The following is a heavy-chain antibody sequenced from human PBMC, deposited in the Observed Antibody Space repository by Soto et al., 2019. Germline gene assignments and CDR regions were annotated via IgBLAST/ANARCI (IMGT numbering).Heavy chain of an antibody. Sequence: PVGSLRLSCAASGFTLSNFAMSWVRQAPGKGLEWVSGMSGSGGSTYYADSMKGRFIISRDVSKNTLYLQMNTLRVEDTAVYYCAIPVEYSYFDYWGQGTQVTVSS. CDR3: AIPVEYSYFDY. D-gene: IGHD5-18*01. J-gene: IGHJ4*02. V-gene: IGHV3-23*01. CDR1: GFTLSNFA. CDR2: MSGSGGST.